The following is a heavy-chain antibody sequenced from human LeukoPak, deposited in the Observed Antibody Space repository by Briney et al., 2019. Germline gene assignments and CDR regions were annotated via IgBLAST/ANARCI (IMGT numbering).Heavy chain of an antibody. CDR2: INHSGST. CDR1: GGSFSGYY. CDR3: ARVASEYSYGYHY. V-gene: IGHV4-34*01. D-gene: IGHD5-18*01. Sequence: SETLSLTCAVYGGSFSGYYWSWIRQPPGKGLEWIGEINHSGSTNYNPSLKSRVTISVDTSKNQFSLKLSSVTAADTAVYYCARVASEYSYGYHYWGQGTLVTVSS. J-gene: IGHJ4*02.